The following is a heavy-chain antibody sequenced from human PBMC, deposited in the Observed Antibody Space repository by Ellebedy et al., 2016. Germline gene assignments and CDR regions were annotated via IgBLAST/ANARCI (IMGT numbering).Heavy chain of an antibody. CDR1: GGSFSGYY. Sequence: SETLSLTCAVYGGSFSGYYWSWIRQPPGKGLEWIGYIYYSGSTNYNPSLKSRVTISVDTSKNQFSLKLSSVTAADTAVYYCARHGPVAATGFDPWGQGTLVTVSS. J-gene: IGHJ5*02. CDR3: ARHGPVAATGFDP. D-gene: IGHD6-19*01. V-gene: IGHV4-59*08. CDR2: IYYSGST.